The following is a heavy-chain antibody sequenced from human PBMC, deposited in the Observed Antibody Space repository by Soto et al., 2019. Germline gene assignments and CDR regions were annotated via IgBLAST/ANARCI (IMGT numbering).Heavy chain of an antibody. D-gene: IGHD2-15*01. Sequence: GGALRLSCAASGFTFNDYYMTWIRQAPGKGLEWVSYISSSGSGIYYADSMKGRFTISRDNAKKSLYLQMSSLRAEDTAVYYCARAYSDAFDIWGQGTMVTVSS. J-gene: IGHJ3*02. V-gene: IGHV3-11*01. CDR3: ARAYSDAFDI. CDR2: ISSSGSGI. CDR1: GFTFNDYY.